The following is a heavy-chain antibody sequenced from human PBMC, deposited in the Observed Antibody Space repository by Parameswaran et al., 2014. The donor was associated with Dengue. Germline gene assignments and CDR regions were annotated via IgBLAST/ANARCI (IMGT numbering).Heavy chain of an antibody. D-gene: IGHD2-15*01. CDR3: ARDTHVVVAGCMDV. V-gene: IGHV3-30-3*01. J-gene: IGHJ6*02. Sequence: WIRQPPGKGLEWVAVISYDGSNKYYADSVKGRFTISRDNSKNTLYLQMNSLRAEDTAVYYCARDTHVVVAGCMDVWGQGTTVTVSS. CDR2: ISYDGSNK.